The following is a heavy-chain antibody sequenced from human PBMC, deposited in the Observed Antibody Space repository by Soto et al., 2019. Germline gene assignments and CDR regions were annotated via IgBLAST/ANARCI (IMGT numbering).Heavy chain of an antibody. CDR2: INSDGSST. CDR3: ARGLSISGWYLGVLGVAFDI. D-gene: IGHD6-19*01. V-gene: IGHV3-74*01. J-gene: IGHJ3*02. Sequence: GGSLRLSCATSGFTFSSYWMHWVRQAPGKGLVWVSRINSDGSSTSYADSVKGRFTISRDNAKNTLYLQMNSLRAEDTAVYYCARGLSISGWYLGVLGVAFDIWGQGTMVTVSS. CDR1: GFTFSSYW.